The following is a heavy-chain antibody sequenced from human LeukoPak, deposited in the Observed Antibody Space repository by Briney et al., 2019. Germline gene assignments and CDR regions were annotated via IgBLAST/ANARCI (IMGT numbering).Heavy chain of an antibody. V-gene: IGHV4-59*12. Sequence: SETLSLTCTVSGGSISSYYWSWIRQPPGKGLEWIGYIYYIGSTDYNPSLKSRVTISVDTSKNQFSLKLSSGTAADTAVYYCARVDGDPTFNWFDPWGQGTLVTVSS. CDR1: GGSISSYY. CDR2: IYYIGST. CDR3: ARVDGDPTFNWFDP. D-gene: IGHD4-17*01. J-gene: IGHJ5*02.